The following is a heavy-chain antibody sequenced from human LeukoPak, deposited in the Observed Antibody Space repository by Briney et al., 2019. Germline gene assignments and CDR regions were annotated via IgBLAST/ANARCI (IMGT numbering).Heavy chain of an antibody. CDR1: GFTFSTSW. CDR3: ARDRKNYYDSSGYYQLDY. CDR2: IKQDGSEK. V-gene: IGHV3-7*01. J-gene: IGHJ4*02. D-gene: IGHD3-22*01. Sequence: GGSLRLSCAASGFTFSTSWMSWVRQAPGKGLEWVANIKQDGSEKYYVDSVKGRFTISRDNAKNTLYLQMKSLRAEDTAVYYCARDRKNYYDSSGYYQLDYWGQGTLVTVSS.